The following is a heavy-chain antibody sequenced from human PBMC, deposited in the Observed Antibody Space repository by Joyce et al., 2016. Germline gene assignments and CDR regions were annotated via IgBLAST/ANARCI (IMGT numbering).Heavy chain of an antibody. Sequence: QMQLQESGPGLVKPSETLSLTCTVSGGSITSHYWSWIRQSPGKGLEWIGYIYYNGNTNYNPSLKSRVTISLDTSKTQFSLNLTSVTAADTAVYYCARAPTSGWHPDSWGQGTLVTVSS. CDR3: ARAPTSGWHPDS. CDR1: GGSITSHY. D-gene: IGHD6-19*01. J-gene: IGHJ5*01. V-gene: IGHV4-59*11. CDR2: IYYNGNT.